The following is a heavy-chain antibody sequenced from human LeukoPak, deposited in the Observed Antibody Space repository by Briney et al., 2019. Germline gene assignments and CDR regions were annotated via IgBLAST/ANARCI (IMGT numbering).Heavy chain of an antibody. CDR3: VRDSAYSPDY. V-gene: IGHV1-18*03. D-gene: IGHD5-12*01. CDR1: GYIFNTYG. Sequence: ASVKVSCKTSGYIFNTYGISWVRQAPGQGLEWMAWIRGNNDNTKYAQKFQGRVTLTTDTSTSTAYMELRGLTSDDMAVYYCVRDSAYSPDYWGQGSLVSVSP. CDR2: IRGNNDNT. J-gene: IGHJ4*02.